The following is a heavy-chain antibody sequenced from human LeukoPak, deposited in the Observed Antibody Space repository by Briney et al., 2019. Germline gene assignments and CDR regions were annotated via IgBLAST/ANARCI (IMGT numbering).Heavy chain of an antibody. CDR1: GFNFSSYG. CDR2: ISKDGSNK. J-gene: IGHJ4*02. V-gene: IGHV3-30*18. D-gene: IGHD5-18*01. Sequence: GGSLRLSCVGSGFNFSSYGMHWVRQAPGKGLEWVTVISKDGSNKYYADSVKGRFTISRDNSKNTLYLQMNSLRAEDTAVYYCAKDSRGYTYIFDYWGQGSLVTVSS. CDR3: AKDSRGYTYIFDY.